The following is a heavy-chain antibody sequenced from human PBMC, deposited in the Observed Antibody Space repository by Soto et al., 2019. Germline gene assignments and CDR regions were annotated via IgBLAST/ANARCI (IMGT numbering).Heavy chain of an antibody. CDR1: GFTINNAW. D-gene: IGHD3-3*01. Sequence: GGSLRLSCAASGFTINNAWMSWVRQAPGKGLEWLGLIAGKTYGGTTQYAASVKGRFTMSRDDSKDVAYLQMRDLGIDDTAIYFCSRDGDYYGLDVWGQGTTVTAP. J-gene: IGHJ6*02. CDR2: IAGKTYGGTT. V-gene: IGHV3-15*04. CDR3: SRDGDYYGLDV.